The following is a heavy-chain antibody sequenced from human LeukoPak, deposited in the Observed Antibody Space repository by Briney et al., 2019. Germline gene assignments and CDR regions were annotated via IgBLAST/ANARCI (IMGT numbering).Heavy chain of an antibody. Sequence: PGGSLRLSCAASGFTFSNAWMSWVRQAPGKGLEWVGCIKSKTDGGTTDYAAPVKGRFTISRDDSKNTLYLQMNSLKTEDTAVYYCTTAPRTYYDFWSGSENFDYWGQGTLVTVSS. D-gene: IGHD3-3*01. CDR3: TTAPRTYYDFWSGSENFDY. V-gene: IGHV3-15*01. CDR2: IKSKTDGGTT. CDR1: GFTFSNAW. J-gene: IGHJ4*02.